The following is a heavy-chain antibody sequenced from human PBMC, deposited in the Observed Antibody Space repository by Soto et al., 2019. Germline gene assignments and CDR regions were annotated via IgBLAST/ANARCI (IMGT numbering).Heavy chain of an antibody. D-gene: IGHD6-19*01. Sequence: PGGSLRLCCAASGFTFSSYAMDWVRQAPGKGLEWVSYISRSGDSIYYSDSVKGRFIISRDNAKNSLYLQMSSLRDEDTAVYYCAREADLNWFDPWGQGTLVTVSS. CDR1: GFTFSSYA. J-gene: IGHJ5*02. CDR2: ISRSGDSI. CDR3: AREADLNWFDP. V-gene: IGHV3-48*02.